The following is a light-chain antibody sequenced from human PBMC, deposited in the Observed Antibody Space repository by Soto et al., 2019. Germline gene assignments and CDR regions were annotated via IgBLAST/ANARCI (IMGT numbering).Light chain of an antibody. CDR1: SSNSGSNT. Sequence: QSVLTQPPSASGTPGQRVTISCSGSSSNSGSNTVNWYQQLPGTAPKLLICSNNQRPSGVPDRFSGSKSGTSASLAISGLQSEDEADYYCAAWDDSLNGVVFGGGTKLTVL. J-gene: IGLJ2*01. CDR3: AAWDDSLNGVV. CDR2: SNN. V-gene: IGLV1-44*01.